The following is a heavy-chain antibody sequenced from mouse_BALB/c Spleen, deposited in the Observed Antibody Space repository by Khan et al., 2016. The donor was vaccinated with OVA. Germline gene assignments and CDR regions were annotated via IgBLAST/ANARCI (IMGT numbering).Heavy chain of an antibody. J-gene: IGHJ4*01. D-gene: IGHD1-1*01. V-gene: IGHV3-2*02. Sequence: EVQLQESGPGLVKPSQSLSLTCTVTGYSITSNYAWNWIRQFPGNKLEWMGYISYSGSTNYNPSLKSRIYITRDTSKNQFVLQLNSVTTEDTATDYCARANYYGYAMDYGGQGTSITVSS. CDR3: ARANYYGYAMDY. CDR1: GYSITSNYA. CDR2: ISYSGST.